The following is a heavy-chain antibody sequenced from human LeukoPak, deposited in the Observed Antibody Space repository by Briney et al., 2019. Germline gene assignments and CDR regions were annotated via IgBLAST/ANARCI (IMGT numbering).Heavy chain of an antibody. CDR1: GGSFSGYY. V-gene: IGHV4-34*01. D-gene: IGHD6-13*01. J-gene: IGHJ5*02. Sequence: PSETLSLTCAVYGGSFSGYYWSWIRQPPGKGLEWIGEINHSGSTNYNPSLKSRVTISVDTSKNQFSLKLSSVTAADTAVYYCARDGAAAGNWFDPWGQGTLVTVSS. CDR2: INHSGST. CDR3: ARDGAAAGNWFDP.